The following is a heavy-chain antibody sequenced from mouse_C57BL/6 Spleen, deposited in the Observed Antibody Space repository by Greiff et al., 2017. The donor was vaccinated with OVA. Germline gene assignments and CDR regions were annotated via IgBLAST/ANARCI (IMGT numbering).Heavy chain of an antibody. D-gene: IGHD2-2*01. CDR3: ARLYYGYDGAWFAY. Sequence: EVQRVESGGGLVKPGGSLKLSCAASGFTFSSYTMSWVRQTPEKRLEWVATISGGGGNTYYPDSVKGRFTISRDNAKNTLYLQMSSLRSEDTALYYCARLYYGYDGAWFAYWGQGTLVTVSA. CDR2: ISGGGGNT. CDR1: GFTFSSYT. V-gene: IGHV5-9*01. J-gene: IGHJ3*01.